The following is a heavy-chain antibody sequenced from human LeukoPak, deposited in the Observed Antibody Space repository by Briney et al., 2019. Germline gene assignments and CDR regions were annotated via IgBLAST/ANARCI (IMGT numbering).Heavy chain of an antibody. CDR3: ARDRYYSSSSLDY. Sequence: ASVTVSFKASGYTFTDYYMHWVRQAHGQGSEWMGWINPNSGGTNYAQKFQGRVTINRDTSISIAYMELSRLKSDDTAVYYCARDRYYSSSSLDYWGQGTLVTVSS. J-gene: IGHJ4*02. V-gene: IGHV1-2*02. CDR2: INPNSGGT. D-gene: IGHD6-6*01. CDR1: GYTFTDYY.